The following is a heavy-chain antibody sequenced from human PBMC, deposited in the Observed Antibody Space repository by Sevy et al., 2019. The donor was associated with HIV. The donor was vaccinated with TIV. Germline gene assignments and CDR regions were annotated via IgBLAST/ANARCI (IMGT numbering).Heavy chain of an antibody. J-gene: IGHJ4*02. CDR3: AREGCTKPHDY. Sequence: GGSLRLSCAASGFTFSKYSMSWVRQPPGKGLEWVSTLSFGCGEINYADCVKGRFTISRINSKSSVYLQMTNLRPEDTAVYYCAREGCTKPHDYWGQGTLVTVSS. V-gene: IGHV3-23*01. CDR1: GFTFSKYS. CDR2: LSFGCGEI. D-gene: IGHD2-8*01.